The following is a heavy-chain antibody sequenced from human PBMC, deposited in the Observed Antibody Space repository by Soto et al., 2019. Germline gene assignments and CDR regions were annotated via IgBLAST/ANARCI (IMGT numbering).Heavy chain of an antibody. Sequence: GGSLRLSCAASGFTFSSYSMNWVRQAPGKGLEWVSAISSSGGSTYYADSVKGRFTISRDNSKNTLYLQMNSLRAEDTAVYYCAKEVKDHDYGDYYDYWGQGTLVTVSS. CDR3: AKEVKDHDYGDYYDY. D-gene: IGHD4-17*01. V-gene: IGHV3-23*01. CDR2: ISSSGGST. CDR1: GFTFSSYS. J-gene: IGHJ4*02.